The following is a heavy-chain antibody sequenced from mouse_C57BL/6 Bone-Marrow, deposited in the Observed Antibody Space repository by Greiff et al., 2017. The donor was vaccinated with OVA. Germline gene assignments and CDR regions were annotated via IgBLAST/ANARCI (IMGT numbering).Heavy chain of an antibody. V-gene: IGHV2-2*01. D-gene: IGHD1-1*01. CDR2: IWSGGST. CDR3: ARKSYYGSSYSPWFAY. CDR1: GFSLTSYG. J-gene: IGHJ3*01. Sequence: VMLVESGPGLVQPSQSLSITCTVSGFSLTSYGVHWVRQSPGKGLEWLGVIWSGGSTDYNAAFISSLSISKDNSKSQVFFKMNSLQADGTAIYYCARKSYYGSSYSPWFAYWGQGTLVTVSA.